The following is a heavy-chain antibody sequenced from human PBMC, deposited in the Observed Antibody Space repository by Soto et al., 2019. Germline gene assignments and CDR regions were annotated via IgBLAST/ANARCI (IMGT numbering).Heavy chain of an antibody. CDR2: ISGSGGST. D-gene: IGHD4-17*01. CDR3: AKDPGIDYGDIVGAFDI. Sequence: PGGSLRLSCAASGFTFSSYAMIWVRQAPGKGLEWVSAISGSGGSTYYTDSVKGRFTISRDNSKNTLYLQMNSLRAEDTAVYYCAKDPGIDYGDIVGAFDIWGQGTMVTVSS. V-gene: IGHV3-23*01. J-gene: IGHJ3*02. CDR1: GFTFSSYA.